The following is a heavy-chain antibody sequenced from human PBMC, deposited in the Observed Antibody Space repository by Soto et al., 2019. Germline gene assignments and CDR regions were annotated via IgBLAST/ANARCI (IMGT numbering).Heavy chain of an antibody. D-gene: IGHD2-15*01. CDR2: IYSSGST. CDR1: GGSISSGGYY. Sequence: QVQLQESGPGLVTPSQTLSLTCTVSGGSISSGGYYWSWIRQHPGKGLEWIGYIYSSGSTYYNPCHTSRVTIPVDASKNQFSLKLSAVTARDTAVYYCARDRGYCSGGSCLTRSDYYYGMDVWGQGTTVTVSS. V-gene: IGHV4-31*03. CDR3: ARDRGYCSGGSCLTRSDYYYGMDV. J-gene: IGHJ6*02.